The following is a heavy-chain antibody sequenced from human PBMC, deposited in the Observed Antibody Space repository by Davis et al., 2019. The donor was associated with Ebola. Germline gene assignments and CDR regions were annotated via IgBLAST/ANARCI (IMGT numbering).Heavy chain of an antibody. V-gene: IGHV1-18*01. CDR2: VSAYNDNT. CDR1: GYTFTSYG. Sequence: ASSVKVSCMASGYTFTSYGISWVRQAPGQGLEWMGWVSAYNDNTNYAQKLQGRVTMTTDTSTSTAYMELRSLRSDDTAVYYCARDCSGTSCYFKWFDPWGQGSLVTVSS. J-gene: IGHJ5*02. CDR3: ARDCSGTSCYFKWFDP. D-gene: IGHD2-15*01.